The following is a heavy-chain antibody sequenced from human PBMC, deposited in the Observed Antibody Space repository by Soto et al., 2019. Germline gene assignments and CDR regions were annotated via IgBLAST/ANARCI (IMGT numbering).Heavy chain of an antibody. V-gene: IGHV3-13*01. CDR1: GFTFSSYD. D-gene: IGHD4-17*01. J-gene: IGHJ4*02. Sequence: EVQLVESGGGLVQPGGSLRLSCAASGFTFSSYDMHWVRQATGKGLEWVSAIGTAGDTYYPGSVKGRFTISRENAKNSLYLQMTGLRAEDTAVYYCARGRPTVTTAYYFDYWGQGTLVTVSS. CDR3: ARGRPTVTTAYYFDY. CDR2: IGTAGDT.